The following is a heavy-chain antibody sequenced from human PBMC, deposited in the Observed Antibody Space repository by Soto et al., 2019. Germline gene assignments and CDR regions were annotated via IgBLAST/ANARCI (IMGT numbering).Heavy chain of an antibody. CDR3: AKDKAVRYFDWSDTPNFDH. D-gene: IGHD3-9*01. V-gene: IGHV3-11*01. CDR2: ISSIDSTI. CDR1: GFTFSDYY. Sequence: QVQLVESGGGLVKPGGSLRLSCAASGFTFSDYYMSWIRQAPGKGLEWVSYISSIDSTIYYADSVKGRFTISRDNGKNSLYVKMNRLRAEDTAVYFCAKDKAVRYFDWSDTPNFDHWGQGNLVTVSS. J-gene: IGHJ4*02.